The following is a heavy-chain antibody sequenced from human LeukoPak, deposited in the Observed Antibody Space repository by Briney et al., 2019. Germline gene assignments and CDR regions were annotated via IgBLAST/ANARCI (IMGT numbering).Heavy chain of an antibody. CDR1: GFTFADYA. J-gene: IGHJ4*02. CDR2: ISGDGGST. V-gene: IGHV3-43*02. CDR3: AKSRGVWGPFDY. D-gene: IGHD3-10*01. Sequence: PGGSLKLSCAASGFTFADYAMCWVRQAPGKGLEWVSIISGDGGSTHYADSVKGRFTISRDNSKNSLYLQMNSLRPEDTALYYCAKSRGVWGPFDYWGQGTLVTVSS.